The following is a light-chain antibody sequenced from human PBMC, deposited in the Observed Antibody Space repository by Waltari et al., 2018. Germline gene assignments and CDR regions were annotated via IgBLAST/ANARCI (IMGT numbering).Light chain of an antibody. J-gene: IGLJ2*01. V-gene: IGLV2-23*02. Sequence: QSALTQPASVSGSPGQSITISCTGTSSDVGNYKRVPWYQQHPGKAPKLMIYAVSKRPAWVSDRFSGSKSGDMASLTISGLQPDDEAEYFCSSYAGSSKGVFGGGTKVTVL. CDR1: SSDVGNYKR. CDR2: AVS. CDR3: SSYAGSSKGV.